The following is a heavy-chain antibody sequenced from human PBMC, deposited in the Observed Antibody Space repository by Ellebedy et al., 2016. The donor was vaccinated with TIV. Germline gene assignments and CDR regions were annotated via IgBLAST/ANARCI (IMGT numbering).Heavy chain of an antibody. CDR1: GFTFSSHA. CDR3: AEEVGPRQINS. J-gene: IGHJ4*02. D-gene: IGHD1-26*01. V-gene: IGHV3-30-3*01. CDR2: ISYTGGSQ. Sequence: GESLKISCAVSGFTFSSHAMHWVRQAPGKGLEWVATISYTGGSQNYADSVKGRFTISRDNSKDTLYLQMTSLRPEDTAVYYCAEEVGPRQINSWGQGTQVTVSS.